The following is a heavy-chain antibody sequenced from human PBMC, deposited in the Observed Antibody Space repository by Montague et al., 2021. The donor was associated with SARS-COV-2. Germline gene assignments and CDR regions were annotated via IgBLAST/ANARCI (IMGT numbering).Heavy chain of an antibody. CDR1: GGSFSSY. V-gene: IGHV4-34*12. CDR3: SRDTFYYGSDSYYVDTFDM. D-gene: IGHD3-10*01. Sequence: SETLSLTCDAYGGSFSSYWCWIRQPPRRGLEWVGQIIHCGGTTYNPSLXSRVTIWVDTSKNQVSLKLSSLTAADTAVYYWSRDTFYYGSDSYYVDTFDMWGQGTMVTVSS. CDR2: IIHCGGT. J-gene: IGHJ3*02.